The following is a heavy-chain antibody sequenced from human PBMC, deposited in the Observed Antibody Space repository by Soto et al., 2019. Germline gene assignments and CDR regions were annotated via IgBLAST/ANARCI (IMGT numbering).Heavy chain of an antibody. V-gene: IGHV4-59*01. CDR1: GGSISGYY. J-gene: IGHJ4*02. CDR3: ARVGYRFRYYYEY. CDR2: IYYSGST. D-gene: IGHD5-18*01. Sequence: SETLSLTCTVSGGSISGYYWSWIRQPPGKGPDWIGHIYYSGSTTYNPSLKSRLTISVDTSQNLFSLKLRFVTAADTAVYYCARVGYRFRYYYEYWGKGTLVTVCS.